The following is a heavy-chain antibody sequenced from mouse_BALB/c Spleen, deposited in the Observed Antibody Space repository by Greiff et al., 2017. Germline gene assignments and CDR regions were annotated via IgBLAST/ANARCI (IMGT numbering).Heavy chain of an antibody. V-gene: IGHV5-6*01. CDR3: ARHHGNYAMDY. D-gene: IGHD2-1*01. J-gene: IGHJ4*01. CDR2: ISSGGSYT. Sequence: EVNVVESGGDLVKPGESLKLSCAASGFTFSSYGMSWVRQTPDKRLEWVATISSGGSYTYYPDSVKGRFTISRDNAKNTLYLQMSSLKSEDTAMYYCARHHGNYAMDYWGQGTSVTVSS. CDR1: GFTFSSYG.